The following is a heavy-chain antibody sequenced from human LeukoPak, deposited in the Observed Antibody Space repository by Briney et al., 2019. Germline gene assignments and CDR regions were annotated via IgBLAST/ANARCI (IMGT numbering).Heavy chain of an antibody. V-gene: IGHV4-59*08. Sequence: SETLSLTCTVSGASISSYYWSXXXQPPGKGLXWIGYIYYSGSTNYNPSLKSRVTISVDTSKNQFSLKLSSVTAADTAVYYCARGTGADYCGQGTLVTVSS. CDR3: ARGTGADY. CDR2: IYYSGST. J-gene: IGHJ4*02. CDR1: GASISSYY. D-gene: IGHD1-26*01.